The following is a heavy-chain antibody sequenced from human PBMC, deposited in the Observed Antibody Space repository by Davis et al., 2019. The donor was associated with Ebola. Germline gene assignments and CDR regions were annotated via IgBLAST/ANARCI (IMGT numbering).Heavy chain of an antibody. V-gene: IGHV1-3*02. J-gene: IGHJ4*02. CDR3: ASPLSGYSSGWYGY. CDR2: SNAGNGNT. D-gene: IGHD6-19*01. Sequence: ASVKVSCKASGYTFTSYAMHWVRQAPGQRLEWMGWSNAGNGNTKYSQEFQGRVTITADESTSTAYMELSSLRSEDTAVYYCASPLSGYSSGWYGYWGQGTLVTVSS. CDR1: GYTFTSYA.